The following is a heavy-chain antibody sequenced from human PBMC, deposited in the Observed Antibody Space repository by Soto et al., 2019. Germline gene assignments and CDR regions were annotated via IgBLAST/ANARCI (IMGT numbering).Heavy chain of an antibody. CDR3: AREPGIAVAGIYYYYGMDV. J-gene: IGHJ6*02. D-gene: IGHD6-19*01. V-gene: IGHV4-4*07. Sequence: LSLTCTVSGGSISSYYWSWIRQPAGKGLEWIGRIYTSGSTNYNPSLKSRVTMSVDTSKNQFSLKLSSVTAADTAVYYCAREPGIAVAGIYYYYGMDVWGQGTTVTVSS. CDR1: GGSISSYY. CDR2: IYTSGST.